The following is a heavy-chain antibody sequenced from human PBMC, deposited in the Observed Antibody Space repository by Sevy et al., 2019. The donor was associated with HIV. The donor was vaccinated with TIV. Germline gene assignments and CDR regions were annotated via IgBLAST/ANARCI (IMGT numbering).Heavy chain of an antibody. CDR1: GFTFSSYS. J-gene: IGHJ6*03. Sequence: GGSLRLSCAASGFTFSSYSMNWVRQAPGKGLEWVSSISSSSSYIYYADSVKGRFTISRDNAKNSLYLQMNSLRAEDTAVYYCARVGYSRTNYYYYMDVWGKGTTVTVSS. V-gene: IGHV3-21*01. CDR2: ISSSSSYI. CDR3: ARVGYSRTNYYYYMDV. D-gene: IGHD6-13*01.